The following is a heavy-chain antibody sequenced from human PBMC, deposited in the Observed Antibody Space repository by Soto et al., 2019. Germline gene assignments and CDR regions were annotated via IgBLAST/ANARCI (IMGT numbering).Heavy chain of an antibody. J-gene: IGHJ4*02. V-gene: IGHV3-23*01. CDR3: AKDRVPRGYYDSSGYTDY. D-gene: IGHD3-22*01. CDR2: ISGSGGST. Sequence: GGSLRLSCAASGFTFSSYAMSWVRQAPGKGLEWVSAISGSGGSTYYADSVKGRFTISRDNSKNTLYLQMNSLRAEDTAVYYCAKDRVPRGYYDSSGYTDYWGQGTLVTVSS. CDR1: GFTFSSYA.